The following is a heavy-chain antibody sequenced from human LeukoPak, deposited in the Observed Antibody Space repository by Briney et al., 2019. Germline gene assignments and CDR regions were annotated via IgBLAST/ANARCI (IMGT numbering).Heavy chain of an antibody. CDR2: IYPGDSDT. J-gene: IGHJ4*02. Sequence: GASLQISCKGSGSCFTSYWISWGRRLPGKGLEWMGIIYPGDSDTRYSPSFQGQVTISADESISTAYLQWSSLEASDSDMYYCARGGGFDYWGQGTLVTVSS. CDR3: ARGGGFDY. CDR1: GSCFTSYW. V-gene: IGHV5-51*01.